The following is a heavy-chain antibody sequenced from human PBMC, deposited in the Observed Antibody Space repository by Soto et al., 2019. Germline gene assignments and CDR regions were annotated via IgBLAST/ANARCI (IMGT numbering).Heavy chain of an antibody. V-gene: IGHV3-23*01. CDR3: AKRRGAGGNFDY. CDR2: VSIGGST. J-gene: IGHJ4*02. CDR1: GFTFSSYA. D-gene: IGHD1-26*01. Sequence: DVQLLESGGGLVQPEGSLRLSCAASGFTFSSYAMGWVRQGPGKGLEWVAVVSIGGSTHYADSVRGRFTISRDNAKNTLSLQMNSLTAEDTAVYFCAKRRGAGGNFDYCGQGALVTVSS.